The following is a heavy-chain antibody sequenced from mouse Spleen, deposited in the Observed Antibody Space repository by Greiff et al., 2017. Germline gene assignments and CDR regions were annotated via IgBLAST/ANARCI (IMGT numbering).Heavy chain of an antibody. CDR2: ISSGSSTI. D-gene: IGHD2-14*01. J-gene: IGHJ2*01. V-gene: IGHV5-17*01. CDR3: AREVRRRGDYFDY. CDR1: GFTFSDYG. Sequence: EVQLVESGGGLVKPGGSLKLSCAASGFTFSDYGMHWVRQAPEKGLEWVAYISSGSSTIYYADTVKGRFTISRDNAKNTLFLQMTSLRSEDTAMYYCAREVRRRGDYFDYWGQGTTLTVSS.